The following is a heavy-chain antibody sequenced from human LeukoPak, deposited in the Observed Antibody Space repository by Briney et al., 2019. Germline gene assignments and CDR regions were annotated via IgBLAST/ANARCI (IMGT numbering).Heavy chain of an antibody. J-gene: IGHJ5*02. CDR1: GGSISSYY. CDR2: IYYSGST. V-gene: IGHV4-59*01. CDR3: ARLEEDYGDYAASWFDP. D-gene: IGHD4-17*01. Sequence: SETLSLTCTVSGGSISSYYWSWIRQPPGKGLEWIGYIYYSGSTNYNPSLKSRVTISVDTSKNQFSLKLSSVTAADTAVYYRARLEEDYGDYAASWFDPWGQGTLVTVSS.